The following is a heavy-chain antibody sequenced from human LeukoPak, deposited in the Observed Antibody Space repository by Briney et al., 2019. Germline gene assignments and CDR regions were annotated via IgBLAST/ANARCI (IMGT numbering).Heavy chain of an antibody. V-gene: IGHV4-31*03. CDR2: IYYSGST. Sequence: SQTLSLTCTVSGGSISSGGYYWSWIRQPPGEGLEWIGYIYYSGSTYYNPSLKSRVTISVDTTKNQFSLKLSSVTAADTAVYYCARTKSGSYSGYELDYWGQGTLVTVSS. CDR1: GGSISSGGYY. D-gene: IGHD5-12*01. J-gene: IGHJ4*02. CDR3: ARTKSGSYSGYELDY.